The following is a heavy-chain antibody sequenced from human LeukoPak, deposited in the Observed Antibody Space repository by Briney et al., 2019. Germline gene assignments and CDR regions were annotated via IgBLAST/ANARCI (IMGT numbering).Heavy chain of an antibody. CDR2: ISSSGSTI. V-gene: IGHV3-48*03. Sequence: GSLRLSCAASRFTFSSYEMNWVRQAPGKGLEWVSYISSSGSTIYYADSVKGRFTISRDNAKNSLYRQMNSLRAEDTAVYYCARHVAVTTDRTYYYGMDVWGQGTTVTVSS. D-gene: IGHD4-17*01. CDR3: ARHVAVTTDRTYYYGMDV. CDR1: RFTFSSYE. J-gene: IGHJ6*02.